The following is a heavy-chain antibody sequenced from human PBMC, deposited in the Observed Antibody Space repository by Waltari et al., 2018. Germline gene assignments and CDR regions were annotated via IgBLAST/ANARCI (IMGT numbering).Heavy chain of an antibody. CDR1: FTFSDYW. V-gene: IGHV3-7*01. Sequence: EVQLVESGGDLVQPGGSLRLSCAAFTFSDYWRGGVRQAPGKGLEWWASRNPDRSSIYYLDAVKGRFTISRDNAKKSLYLQMNSLRVEDTAVYYCAGDRESRWGQGTTVTVSS. CDR2: RNPDRSSI. J-gene: IGHJ6*02. CDR3: AGDRESR.